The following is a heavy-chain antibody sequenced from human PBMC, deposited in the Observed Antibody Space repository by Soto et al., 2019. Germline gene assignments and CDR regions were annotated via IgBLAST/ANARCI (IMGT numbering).Heavy chain of an antibody. CDR3: ARGSYDILTGYYDSGY. J-gene: IGHJ4*02. CDR1: GYTFTGYY. CDR2: INPNSGGT. D-gene: IGHD3-9*01. Sequence: ASVKVCCKASGYTFTGYYMHWVRQAPGQGLEWMGWINPNSGGTNYAQKFQGRVTMTRDTSISTAYMELSRLRSDDTAVYYCARGSYDILTGYYDSGYWGQGTLVTVSS. V-gene: IGHV1-2*02.